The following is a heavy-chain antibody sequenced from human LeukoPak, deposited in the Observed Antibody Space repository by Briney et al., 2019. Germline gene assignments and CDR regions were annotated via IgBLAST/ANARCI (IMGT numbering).Heavy chain of an antibody. Sequence: GGSLRLSCAASGFTFSSYAMHWVRQAPGKGLEYVSAISSNGGSTYYANSVKGRFTISRDNSKNTLYLQMNSLRAEDTAVYYCAREAPQREFDYWGQGTLVTVSS. CDR2: ISSNGGST. CDR1: GFTFSSYA. CDR3: AREAPQREFDY. J-gene: IGHJ4*02. V-gene: IGHV3-64*01. D-gene: IGHD5-24*01.